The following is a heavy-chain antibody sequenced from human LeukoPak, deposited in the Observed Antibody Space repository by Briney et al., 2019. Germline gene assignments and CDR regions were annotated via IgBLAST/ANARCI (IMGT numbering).Heavy chain of an antibody. Sequence: ASVKVSCKASGYTFTVYYMHWARQAPGQGLEWMGRINPYSGGTNHAQKFQGRVTMTRDTSITTAYMELSSLRSDDTAVYYCARDGWYYYDSSGYYNNFDYWGQGTLVTVSS. CDR3: ARDGWYYYDSSGYYNNFDY. J-gene: IGHJ4*02. CDR2: INPYSGGT. CDR1: GYTFTVYY. V-gene: IGHV1-2*06. D-gene: IGHD3-22*01.